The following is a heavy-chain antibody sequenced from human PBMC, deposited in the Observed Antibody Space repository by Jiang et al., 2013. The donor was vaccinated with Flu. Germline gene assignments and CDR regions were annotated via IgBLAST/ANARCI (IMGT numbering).Heavy chain of an antibody. V-gene: IGHV6-1*01. CDR2: TYYRSKWFN. CDR3: ARSRDGSLLGN. J-gene: IGHJ4*02. D-gene: IGHD5-24*01. Sequence: NWIRQSSSRGLEWLGRTYYRSKWFNDYAVSVKSRITVSPDTSKNQFSLQLNSVTPEDTAVYYCARSRDGSLLGNWGQGTLVIVSS.